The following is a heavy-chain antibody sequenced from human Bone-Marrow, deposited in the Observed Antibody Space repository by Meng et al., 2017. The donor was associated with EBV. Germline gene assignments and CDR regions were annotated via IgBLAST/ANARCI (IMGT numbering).Heavy chain of an antibody. D-gene: IGHD1-14*01. CDR3: SRDLAGSDDY. CDR2: INEDGTIT. Sequence: VWLVRAGGTLFQPGGSLIPSCAASEFTLRRYWMHWVRQGPGKEPLWVSRINEDGTITNYADSVKGRFTISRDNAKNTLYLQMNNLRAEDTAVYYCSRDLAGSDDYWGRGTLVTVSS. CDR1: EFTLRRYW. J-gene: IGHJ4*02. V-gene: IGHV3-74*01.